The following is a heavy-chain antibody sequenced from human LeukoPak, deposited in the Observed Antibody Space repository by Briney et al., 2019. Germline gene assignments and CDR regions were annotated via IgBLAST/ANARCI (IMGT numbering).Heavy chain of an antibody. CDR2: ISYDGSNK. J-gene: IGHJ6*03. V-gene: IGHV3-30*04. CDR1: GFTFSSYA. Sequence: PGGSLRLSCAASGFTFSSYAMHWVRQAPGKGLEWVAVISYDGSNKYYADSVKGRFTISRDNSKNTLYLQMNSLRAEDTAVYYCAYTPGEVRGATNYYYYMDVWGKGTTVTISS. D-gene: IGHD3-10*01. CDR3: AYTPGEVRGATNYYYYMDV.